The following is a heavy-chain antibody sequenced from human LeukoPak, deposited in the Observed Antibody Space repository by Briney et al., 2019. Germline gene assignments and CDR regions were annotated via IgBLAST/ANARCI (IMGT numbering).Heavy chain of an antibody. CDR1: GYTLTELS. CDR3: ATGVEMATIMH. V-gene: IGHV1-24*01. D-gene: IGHD5-24*01. Sequence: ASVKVSCKVSGYTLTELSMHWVRQAPGKGLEWMGGFDPEDGDTIYAQKFQVRVTMTEDTSTDTAYMELSSLRSEDTAVYYCATGVEMATIMHWGQGTLVTVSS. J-gene: IGHJ4*02. CDR2: FDPEDGDT.